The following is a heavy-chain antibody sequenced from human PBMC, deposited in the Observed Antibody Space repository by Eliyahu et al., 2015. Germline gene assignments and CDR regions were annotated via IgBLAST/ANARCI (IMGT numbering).Heavy chain of an antibody. CDR1: GFTFSSYA. CDR3: AKDRSAGATLFFAAFDI. J-gene: IGHJ3*02. V-gene: IGHV3-23*01. CDR2: ISGSGGST. D-gene: IGHD1-26*01. Sequence: GGGLVQPGGSLRLSCAASGFTFSSYAMSWVRQAPGKGLEWVSAISGSGGSTYYADSVKGRFTISRDNSKNTLYLQMNSLRAEDTAVYYCAKDRSAGATLFFAAFDIWGQGTMVTVSS.